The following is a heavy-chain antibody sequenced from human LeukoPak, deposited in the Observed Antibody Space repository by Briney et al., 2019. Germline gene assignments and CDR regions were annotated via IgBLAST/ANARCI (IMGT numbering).Heavy chain of an antibody. J-gene: IGHJ3*02. CDR3: ARAMRLGHLTDAFDI. Sequence: PGGSLRLSCAASGFTFSSCSMNWVRQAPGKGLEWVSSISSSSGYIYYADSVKGRFTISRDNAKNSLYLQMDSLRAEDTAVYYCARAMRLGHLTDAFDIWGQGTMVTVSS. V-gene: IGHV3-21*01. CDR1: GFTFSSCS. CDR2: ISSSSGYI. D-gene: IGHD7-27*01.